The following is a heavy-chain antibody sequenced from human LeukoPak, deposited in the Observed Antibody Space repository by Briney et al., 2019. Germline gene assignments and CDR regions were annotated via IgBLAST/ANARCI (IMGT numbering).Heavy chain of an antibody. CDR2: ISGSGGST. V-gene: IGHV3-23*01. CDR1: GFTFSSYA. Sequence: TGGSLRLSCAASGFTFSSYAMSWVRQAPGKGLEWVSAISGSGGSTYYADSVKGRFTISRDNSKNTLYLQMNSLRAEDTAVYYCAAGPVVVPAATGYWGQGTLVTVSS. J-gene: IGHJ4*02. D-gene: IGHD2-2*01. CDR3: AAGPVVVPAATGY.